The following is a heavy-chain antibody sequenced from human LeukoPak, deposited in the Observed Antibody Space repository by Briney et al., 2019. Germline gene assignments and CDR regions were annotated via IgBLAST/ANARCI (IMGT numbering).Heavy chain of an antibody. CDR2: I. D-gene: IGHD3-22*01. V-gene: IGHV4-39*07. CDR3: ASGNDFFYYYDSSGFRFDP. CDR1: GGSISSSSYY. J-gene: IGHJ5*02. Sequence: SETLSLTCTVSGGSISSSSYYWGWIRQPPGKGLEWIGSINPSLKSRVTISVDTSKNQFSLKLSSVTAADTAVYYCASGNDFFYYYDSSGFRFDPWGQGTLVTVSS.